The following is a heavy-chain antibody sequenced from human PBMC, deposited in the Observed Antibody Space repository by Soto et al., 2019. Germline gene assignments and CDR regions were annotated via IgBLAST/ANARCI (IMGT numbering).Heavy chain of an antibody. D-gene: IGHD2-15*01. V-gene: IGHV3-64D*06. CDR3: VKQAHGLDGVAFDY. CDR1: GFTFSGYA. Sequence: PGGSLRLSCVASGFTFSGYAMSWVRQAPGKGLEAISAVSTSGRSTYYADSVKDRFTISRDNSKNTLFLQMGSLRPEDTAIYYCVKQAHGLDGVAFDYWGQGTQVTAPQ. CDR2: VSTSGRST. J-gene: IGHJ4*02.